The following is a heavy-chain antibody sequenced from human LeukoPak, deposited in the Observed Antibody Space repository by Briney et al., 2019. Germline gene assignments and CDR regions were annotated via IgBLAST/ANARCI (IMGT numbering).Heavy chain of an antibody. CDR2: INPSGGST. V-gene: IGHV1-46*01. Sequence: ASVKVSCKASGYTFTSYYMHWVRQAPGQGLEWMGIINPSGGSTSYAQKFQGRVTMTRDTSTSTVYMELSSLRSEDTAVYYCARVPHIAAAGDYWGQGTLVTISS. J-gene: IGHJ4*02. CDR1: GYTFTSYY. D-gene: IGHD6-13*01. CDR3: ARVPHIAAAGDY.